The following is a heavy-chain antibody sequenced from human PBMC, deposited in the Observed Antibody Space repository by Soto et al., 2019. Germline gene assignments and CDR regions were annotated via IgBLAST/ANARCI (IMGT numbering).Heavy chain of an antibody. V-gene: IGHV4-59*08. Sequence: SETLSLTCTVSGGSISSYYWSWIRQPPGKGLEWIGYIYYSGSTYYNPSLKSRVTISVDTSKNQFSLRLSSVTAADTAVYYRAANTPNKWNIVARDYWGQGTLVTVSS. CDR2: IYYSGST. CDR1: GGSISSYY. CDR3: AANTPNKWNIVARDY. D-gene: IGHD5-12*01. J-gene: IGHJ4*02.